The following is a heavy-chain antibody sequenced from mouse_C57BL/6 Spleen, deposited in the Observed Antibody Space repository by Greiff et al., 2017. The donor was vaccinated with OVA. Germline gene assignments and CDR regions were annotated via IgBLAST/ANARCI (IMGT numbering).Heavy chain of an antibody. CDR1: GYSFTDYN. CDR2: INPNYGTT. D-gene: IGHD1-1*01. Sequence: VQLKESGPELVKPGASVKISCKASGYSFTDYNMNWVKQSNGKSLEWIGVINPNYGTTSYNQKFKGKATLTVDQSSSTAYMQLNSLTSEDSAVYDCAAYYDGSEYFDVWGTGTTVTVSS. J-gene: IGHJ1*03. V-gene: IGHV1-39*01. CDR3: AAYYDGSEYFDV.